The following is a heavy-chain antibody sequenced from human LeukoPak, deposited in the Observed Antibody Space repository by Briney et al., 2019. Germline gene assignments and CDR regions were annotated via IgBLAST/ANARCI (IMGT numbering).Heavy chain of an antibody. J-gene: IGHJ4*02. CDR3: AKAGGWTNYFDY. CDR2: ISAGGGST. V-gene: IGHV3-23*01. CDR1: GFTFSSYA. Sequence: PGGPLRLSCAASGFTFSSYAMTWVRQAPRKGLEWVSAISAGGGSTYYADSVKGRFTISRDNSKNTLYLQLNSLRAEDTAVYYCAKAGGWTNYFDYWGQGTLVTVSS. D-gene: IGHD6-19*01.